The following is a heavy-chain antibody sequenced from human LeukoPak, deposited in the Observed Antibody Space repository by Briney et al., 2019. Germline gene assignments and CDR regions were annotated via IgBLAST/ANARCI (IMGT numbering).Heavy chain of an antibody. D-gene: IGHD2-21*02. CDR1: GGSISSSNW. J-gene: IGHJ4*02. CDR3: ARAYCVGDCTVLHIYFDN. CDR2: IYHSGST. Sequence: PSGTLSLTCAVSGGSISSSNWWSWVRQPPGKGLEWIGEIYHSGSTNYNPSLKSRVTISVDKSKNQFSLKLRSVMAADTAVYYCARAYCVGDCTVLHIYFDNWGQGTLVTVSS. V-gene: IGHV4-4*02.